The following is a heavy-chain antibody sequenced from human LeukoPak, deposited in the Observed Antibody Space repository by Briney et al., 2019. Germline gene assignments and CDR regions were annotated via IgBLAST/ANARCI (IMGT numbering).Heavy chain of an antibody. D-gene: IGHD3-10*01. Sequence: ASVTVSCKASGYTFTSYGISWVRQAPGQGLEWMGWISAYNGNTNYAQKLQGRVTMTTDTSTSTAYMELRSLRSDDTAVYYCARAYYYGSGSYYIEAGSWFDPWGQGTLVTVSS. CDR3: ARAYYYGSGSYYIEAGSWFDP. V-gene: IGHV1-18*01. CDR2: ISAYNGNT. CDR1: GYTFTSYG. J-gene: IGHJ5*02.